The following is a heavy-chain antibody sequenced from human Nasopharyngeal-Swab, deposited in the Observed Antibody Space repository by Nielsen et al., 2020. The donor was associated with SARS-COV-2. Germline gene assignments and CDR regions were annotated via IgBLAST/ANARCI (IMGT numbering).Heavy chain of an antibody. J-gene: IGHJ6*03. CDR2: IYYSGST. V-gene: IGHV4-59*08. Sequence: RQAPGKGLEWIGYIYYSGSTNYNPSLKSRVTISVDTSKNQFSLKLSSVTAADTAVYYCARHFQDVTIFGVVIPGDYMDVWGKGTTVTVSS. D-gene: IGHD3-3*01. CDR3: ARHFQDVTIFGVVIPGDYMDV.